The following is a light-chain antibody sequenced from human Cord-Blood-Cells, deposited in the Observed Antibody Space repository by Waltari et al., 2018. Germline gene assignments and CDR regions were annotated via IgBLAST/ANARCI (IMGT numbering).Light chain of an antibody. CDR3: QQYYSTPRT. CDR2: WAS. J-gene: IGKJ1*01. Sequence: DLVLSHSPDSLAVPLVQRATTNCKSSQSVLYNSNNKNYLAWYQQKPGQPPKLLIYWASTRESGVPDRFSGSGSGTDFTLTISSLQAEDVAVYYCQQYYSTPRTFGQGTKVEIK. CDR1: QSVLYNSNNKNY. V-gene: IGKV4-1*01.